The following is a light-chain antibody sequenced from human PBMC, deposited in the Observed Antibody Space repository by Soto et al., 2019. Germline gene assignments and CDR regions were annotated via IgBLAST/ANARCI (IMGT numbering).Light chain of an antibody. CDR2: EAS. J-gene: IGLJ3*02. CDR1: SSDFRNYNL. Sequence: QSALTQPASVSGSPGQSITISCTGTSSDFRNYNLVSWYQHHPGKAPKLLIYEASARPSGVSNRFSGSKSGNTASLTISGLQADDEADYYCCSQGGSHTWLFGGGTQLTVL. CDR3: CSQGGSHTWL. V-gene: IGLV2-23*01.